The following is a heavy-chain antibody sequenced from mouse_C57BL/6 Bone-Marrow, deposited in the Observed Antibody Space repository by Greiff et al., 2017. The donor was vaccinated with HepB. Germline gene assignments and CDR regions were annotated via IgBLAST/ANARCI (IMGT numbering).Heavy chain of an antibody. CDR2: INPSSGYT. Sequence: QVQLKQSGAELAKPGASVKLSCKASGYTFTSYWMHWVKQRPGQGLEWIGYINPSSGYTKYNQKFKDKATLTADKSSSTAYMQLSSLTYEDSAVYYCARWRYGYYDAMDYWGQGTSVTVSS. J-gene: IGHJ4*01. CDR1: GYTFTSYW. D-gene: IGHD2-3*01. CDR3: ARWRYGYYDAMDY. V-gene: IGHV1-7*01.